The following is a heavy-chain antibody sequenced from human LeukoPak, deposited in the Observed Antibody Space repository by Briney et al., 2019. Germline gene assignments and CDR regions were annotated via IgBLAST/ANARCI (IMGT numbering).Heavy chain of an antibody. CDR3: ARSGPGYNWNANFDY. Sequence: GGSLRLSCAASGFTFSSYSMNWVRQAPGKGLEWVSCISSSSSYIYYADSVKGRFTISRDNAKNSLYLQMNSLRAEDTAVYYCARSGPGYNWNANFDYWGQGTLVTVSS. J-gene: IGHJ4*02. CDR2: ISSSSSYI. D-gene: IGHD1-1*01. CDR1: GFTFSSYS. V-gene: IGHV3-21*01.